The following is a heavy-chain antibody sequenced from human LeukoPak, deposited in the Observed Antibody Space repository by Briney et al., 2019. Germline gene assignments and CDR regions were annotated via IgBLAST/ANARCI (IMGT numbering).Heavy chain of an antibody. D-gene: IGHD2-2*02. CDR3: ARGEDIVVVPAAIPGTDAFDI. Sequence: ASVKVSCKASGYTFTSYGISWVRQAPGQGLEWMGWISAYNGNTNYAQKLQGRVTMTTDTSTSTAYMELRSLRSDDTAVYYCARGEDIVVVPAAIPGTDAFDIWGQGTMVTVSS. CDR2: ISAYNGNT. V-gene: IGHV1-18*01. CDR1: GYTFTSYG. J-gene: IGHJ3*02.